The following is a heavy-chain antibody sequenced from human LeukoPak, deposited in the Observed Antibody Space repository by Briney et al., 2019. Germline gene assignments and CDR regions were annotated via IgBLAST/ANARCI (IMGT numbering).Heavy chain of an antibody. J-gene: IGHJ4*02. CDR1: GFTFSSYW. V-gene: IGHV3-74*03. D-gene: IGHD3-22*01. CDR3: ASGAYYHDY. CDR2: INSDASVT. Sequence: GGSLRPSCAASGFTFSSYWMHWVRQGPGKGLVWVSRINSDASVTEYADSVKGRFTISRDNAKNTLFLQMNSLRVEDTAVYYCASGAYYHDYWGQGTLVTVSS.